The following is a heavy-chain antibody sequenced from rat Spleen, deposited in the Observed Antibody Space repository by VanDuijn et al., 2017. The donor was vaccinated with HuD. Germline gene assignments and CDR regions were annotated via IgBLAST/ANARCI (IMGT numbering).Heavy chain of an antibody. CDR1: GFTFSNYY. V-gene: IGHV5S13*01. D-gene: IGHD1-11*01. CDR3: ARHAYGGYPYYFDY. CDR2: ISTGGDNT. Sequence: EVQLVESGGGLVQPGRSLKLSCAASGFTFSNYYMAWVRQAPTKGLEWVAYISTGGDNTHYRDSMKGRFTISRDNAKNTQYLQMDSLRSEDTATYYCARHAYGGYPYYFDYWGQGVMVTVSS. J-gene: IGHJ2*01.